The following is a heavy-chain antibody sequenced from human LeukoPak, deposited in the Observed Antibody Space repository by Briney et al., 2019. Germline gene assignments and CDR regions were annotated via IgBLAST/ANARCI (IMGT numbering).Heavy chain of an antibody. J-gene: IGHJ5*02. CDR2: INHSGST. V-gene: IGHV4-34*01. D-gene: IGHD6-13*01. CDR3: ARRRVRVLLAAAGTFPWFDP. CDR1: GGSFSGYY. Sequence: SETLSLTCAVYGGSFSGYYWSWIRQPPGKGLEWIGEINHSGSTNYNPSLKSRVTISVDTSKNQFSLKLSSVTAADTAVYYCARRRVRVLLAAAGTFPWFDPWGQGTLVTVSS.